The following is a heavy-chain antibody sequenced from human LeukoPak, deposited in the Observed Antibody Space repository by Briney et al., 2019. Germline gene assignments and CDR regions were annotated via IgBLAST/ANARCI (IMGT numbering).Heavy chain of an antibody. CDR2: IYYSGST. J-gene: IGHJ5*02. CDR3: ARGLIESEFDP. V-gene: IGHV4-59*01. D-gene: IGHD3-22*01. CDR1: GGSISSYY. Sequence: PSETLSLTCTVSGGSISSYYWSWIRQPPGKGLEWIGYIYYSGSTNYNPSLKSRVTISVDTSKNQFSLKLSSVTAADTAVYYCARGLIESEFDPWGQGTLVTVSS.